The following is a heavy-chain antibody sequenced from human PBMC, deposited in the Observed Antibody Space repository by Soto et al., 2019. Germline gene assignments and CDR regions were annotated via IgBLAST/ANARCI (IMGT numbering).Heavy chain of an antibody. CDR3: AKDGGVSSWKYCSGGSCYYYYMDV. J-gene: IGHJ6*03. V-gene: IGHV3-23*01. Sequence: EVQLLESGGGLVQPGGSLRLSCAASGFTFSSYVMSWVRQAPGKGLEWVSAISGSGGTTYYADSEKGRFSISRDNSKNTVYLQMSSLRAEDTAVYYCAKDGGVSSWKYCSGGSCYYYYMDVWGKGTTVTVSS. CDR2: ISGSGGTT. CDR1: GFTFSSYV. D-gene: IGHD2-15*01.